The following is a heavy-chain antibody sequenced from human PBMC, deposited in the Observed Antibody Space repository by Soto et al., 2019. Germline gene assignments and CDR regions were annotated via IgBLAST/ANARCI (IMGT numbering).Heavy chain of an antibody. Sequence: QVQLVQSGAEVKKPGSSVKVSCKASGDTFSSYAISWVRQAPGQGLEWMGGIIPIFGTANYAQKFQSRVTITAEESTSTAYMELSSLRSEDTAVYYCARDGSGYRSRASPMDVWGQGTTVTVSS. CDR1: GDTFSSYA. V-gene: IGHV1-69*01. D-gene: IGHD3-22*01. CDR2: IIPIFGTA. CDR3: ARDGSGYRSRASPMDV. J-gene: IGHJ6*02.